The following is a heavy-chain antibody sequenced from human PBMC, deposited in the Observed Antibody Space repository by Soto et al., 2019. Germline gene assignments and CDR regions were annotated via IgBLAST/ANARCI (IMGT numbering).Heavy chain of an antibody. D-gene: IGHD3-3*01. Sequence: PGGSLRLSCAASGFTFSGSAMHWVRQASGKGLEWVGRIRSKANSYATAYAASVKGRFTISRDNAKNSLYLQMNSLRAEDTAVYYCARDLPPRDFWSGRPYYMDVWGKGTTVTVSS. J-gene: IGHJ6*03. CDR2: IRSKANSYAT. V-gene: IGHV3-73*01. CDR1: GFTFSGSA. CDR3: ARDLPPRDFWSGRPYYMDV.